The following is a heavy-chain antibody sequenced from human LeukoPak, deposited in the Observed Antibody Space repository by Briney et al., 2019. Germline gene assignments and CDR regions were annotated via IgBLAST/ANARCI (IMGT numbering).Heavy chain of an antibody. Sequence: PSETLSLTCTVSGGSVSTYYWSWIRQPPGKGLEWIWFICNSDSTNYNPSLRSRVTISLDTSKNQFSLKLTSVTAADTAVYYCARDFTVGAPKRAFDIWGQGTMVTVST. CDR3: ARDFTVGAPKRAFDI. V-gene: IGHV4-59*02. CDR1: GGSVSTYY. D-gene: IGHD1-26*01. CDR2: ICNSDST. J-gene: IGHJ3*02.